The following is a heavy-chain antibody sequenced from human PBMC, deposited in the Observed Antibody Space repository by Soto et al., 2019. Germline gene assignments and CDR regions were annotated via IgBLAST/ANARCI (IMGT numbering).Heavy chain of an antibody. D-gene: IGHD6-19*01. Sequence: QVQLVQSGAEVKKPGSSVKVSCKASGGTFSSYAISWVRQAPGQGLEWMGGIIPIFGTANYAQKFQGRATITEDESTSTDYMELSSLRSEDTAVYYCTRGKASGIAVAGPNFDYWGQGTLVTVSS. CDR3: TRGKASGIAVAGPNFDY. J-gene: IGHJ4*02. CDR1: GGTFSSYA. V-gene: IGHV1-69*01. CDR2: IIPIFGTA.